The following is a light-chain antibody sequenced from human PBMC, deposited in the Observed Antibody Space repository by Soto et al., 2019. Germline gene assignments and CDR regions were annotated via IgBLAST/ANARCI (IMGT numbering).Light chain of an antibody. CDR1: QSIGGNF. CDR3: QQHNNWPPLT. V-gene: IGKV3-20*01. Sequence: EIVLTQSPGTLSLSPGEGATLSCRASQSIGGNFLAWYQQRRGQAPRLLIHGASNRATGIPDRFSGSGSGTDFTLTITRLEPEDFAVYYCQQHNNWPPLTFGPGTKVDIK. J-gene: IGKJ3*01. CDR2: GAS.